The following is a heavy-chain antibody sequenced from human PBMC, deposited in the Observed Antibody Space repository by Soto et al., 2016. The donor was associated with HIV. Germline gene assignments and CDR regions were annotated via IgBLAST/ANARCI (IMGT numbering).Heavy chain of an antibody. V-gene: IGHV1-2*02. J-gene: IGHJ4*02. CDR3: ARERMDMLPYCGGDCPSYFDY. D-gene: IGHD2-21*02. CDR2: INPKSGGT. CDR1: GYIFTGHY. Sequence: QVQLVQSGAEVKKPGASVKVSCKASGYIFTGHYMHWVRQAPGQGLEWMGWINPKSGGTNYAQKFQGRVTMTRDTSITTAYMEMSRLRSDDTAVYYCARERMDMLPYCGGDCPSYFDYWGQGTLVTVSS.